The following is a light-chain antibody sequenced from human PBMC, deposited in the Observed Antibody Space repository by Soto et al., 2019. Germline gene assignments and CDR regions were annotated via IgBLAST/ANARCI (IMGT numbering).Light chain of an antibody. J-gene: IGLJ2*01. CDR2: NVN. CDR1: SSDVGGYNY. Sequence: QSVLTQPRSVSESPGQSVTISCTGTSSDVGGYNYVSWYQQHPGNAPKLIIYNVNKRPSGVPDRFSGCKSANTASLTISGLQADDEADYYCCSYAGISSRGVVFGGGTKLTVL. V-gene: IGLV2-11*01. CDR3: CSYAGISSRGVV.